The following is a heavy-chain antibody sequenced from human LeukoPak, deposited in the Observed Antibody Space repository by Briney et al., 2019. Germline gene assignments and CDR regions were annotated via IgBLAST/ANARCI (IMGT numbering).Heavy chain of an antibody. CDR3: ATEGDYGGKSLVGS. J-gene: IGHJ5*02. V-gene: IGHV3-15*01. Sequence: MPGGSLRLSCAASGFNFNDAWMSWVRQSPGKGLEWVGRIKSKIVGRTVDYAAPVKGRFIISRDDSEDTLYLQMDSLKTEDTAVYYCATEGDYGGKSLVGSWGQGALVTVSS. CDR2: IKSKIVGRTV. D-gene: IGHD4-23*01. CDR1: GFNFNDAW.